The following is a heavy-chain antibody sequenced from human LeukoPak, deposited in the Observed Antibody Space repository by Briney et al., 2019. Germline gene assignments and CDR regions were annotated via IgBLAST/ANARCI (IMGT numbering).Heavy chain of an antibody. D-gene: IGHD3-10*01. V-gene: IGHV3-23*01. CDR2: ISGSGSNT. CDR1: GFTFSSYA. J-gene: IGHJ4*02. Sequence: GGSLRLSCAPSGFTFSSYAMSWVRQAPGRGLEWVSTISGSGSNTYYAESVKGRFTISRDNSKSTLDLQMSSLRVEDTAVYYCAKDIYGSGSYGYFDHWGQGTLVTVSS. CDR3: AKDIYGSGSYGYFDH.